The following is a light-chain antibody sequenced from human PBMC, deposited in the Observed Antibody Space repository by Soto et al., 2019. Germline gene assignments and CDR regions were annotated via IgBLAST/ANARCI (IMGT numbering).Light chain of an antibody. CDR3: QHYGSSRRT. CDR1: ESVSSSY. Sequence: EIVLMQSPGTLSLSPGERATLSCRASESVSSSYLAWYQQKPGQAPRLLIYDASSRATGIPDRFSGSGSGTDFTLTISRLEPEDFAVYYCQHYGSSRRTFGQGTKVEIK. J-gene: IGKJ1*01. CDR2: DAS. V-gene: IGKV3-20*01.